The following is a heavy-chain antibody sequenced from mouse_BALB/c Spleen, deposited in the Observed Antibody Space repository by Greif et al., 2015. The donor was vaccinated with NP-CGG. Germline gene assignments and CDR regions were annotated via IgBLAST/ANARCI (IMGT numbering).Heavy chain of an antibody. D-gene: IGHD2-4*01. CDR1: GYTFTSYW. CDR3: ASHSMITNFDY. CDR2: IFPGTVTT. J-gene: IGHJ2*01. V-gene: IGHV1S132*01. Sequence: VQLQQSGAELVKPGASVKLSCKTSGYTFTSYWIQWVKQRPGQGLGWIGEIFPGTVTTYYNEKFKGKATLTIDTSSSTAYMQLSSLTSEDSAVYFCASHSMITNFDYWGQGTTLTVSS.